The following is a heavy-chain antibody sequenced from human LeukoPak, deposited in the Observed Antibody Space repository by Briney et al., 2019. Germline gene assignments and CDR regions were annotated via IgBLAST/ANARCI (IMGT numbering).Heavy chain of an antibody. J-gene: IGHJ4*02. CDR2: IYYSGNT. CDR3: ARVGYSSGWYRAYFDY. D-gene: IGHD6-19*01. V-gene: IGHV4-31*03. Sequence: SQTLSLTCTVSGGSISSGDYYWSWIRQHPGTGLEWIGYIYYSGNTYYNPSLKSRVTISVDTSKNQFSLNLSSVTAADTAIYYCARVGYSSGWYRAYFDYWGQGTLVTVSS. CDR1: GGSISSGDYY.